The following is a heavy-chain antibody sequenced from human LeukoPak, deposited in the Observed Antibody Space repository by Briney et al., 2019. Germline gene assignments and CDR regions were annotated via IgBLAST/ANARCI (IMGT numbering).Heavy chain of an antibody. V-gene: IGHV7-4-1*02. CDR1: GYTFTTFG. D-gene: IGHD3-10*01. CDR2: INTNTGNP. J-gene: IGHJ4*02. Sequence: GASVKVSCKASGYTFTTFGISWVRQAPGQGLEWMGWINTNTGNPTYAQGFTGRFVFSLDTSVSTAYLQISSLKAEDTAVYYCARDPLYYGSGSDFDYWGQGTLVTVSS. CDR3: ARDPLYYGSGSDFDY.